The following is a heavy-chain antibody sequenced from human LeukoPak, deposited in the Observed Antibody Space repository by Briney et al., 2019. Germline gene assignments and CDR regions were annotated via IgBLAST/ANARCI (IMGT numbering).Heavy chain of an antibody. Sequence: GGSLRLTCAASGFTFSSYAMSWVRQAPGKGLEWVSAISGSGGSTYYADSVKGRFTISRDNSKNTLYLQMNSLRSDDTAVYYCARREEGATTGYYFDYWGQGTLVTVSS. J-gene: IGHJ4*02. CDR2: ISGSGGST. D-gene: IGHD1-26*01. CDR3: ARREEGATTGYYFDY. V-gene: IGHV3-23*01. CDR1: GFTFSSYA.